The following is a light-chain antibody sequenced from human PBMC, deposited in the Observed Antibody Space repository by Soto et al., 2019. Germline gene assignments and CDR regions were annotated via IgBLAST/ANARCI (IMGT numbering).Light chain of an antibody. CDR2: AAS. CDR1: QDIGKS. CDR3: QMYVTAPET. J-gene: IGKJ1*01. Sequence: IQMTQSPSSLSASVGDRLTITCRASQDIGKSLAWYQQRPGKVPKPLIYAASTLHSGVPSRFSGGGSGTHFTLTISNLQPEDVATYYCQMYVTAPETFGQGTKV. V-gene: IGKV1-27*01.